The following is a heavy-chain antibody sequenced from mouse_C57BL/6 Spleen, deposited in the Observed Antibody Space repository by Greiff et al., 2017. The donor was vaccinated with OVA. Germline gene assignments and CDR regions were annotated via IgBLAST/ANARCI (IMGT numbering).Heavy chain of an antibody. V-gene: IGHV14-4*01. J-gene: IGHJ2*01. CDR1: GFNIKDDY. D-gene: IGHD2-2*01. CDR2: IDPENGDT. Sequence: EVKLMESGAELVRPGASVKLSCTASGFNIKDDYMHWVKQRPEQGLEWIGWIDPENGDTEYASKFQGKATITADTSSNTAYLQLSSLTSEDTAVYYCTTTGGYHGNYWGQGTTRTVSS. CDR3: TTTGGYHGNY.